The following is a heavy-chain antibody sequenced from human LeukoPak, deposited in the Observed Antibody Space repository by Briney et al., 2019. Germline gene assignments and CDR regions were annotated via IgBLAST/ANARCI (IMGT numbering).Heavy chain of an antibody. CDR3: ARDLTYWGGDCYPDAFDI. Sequence: GASVKVSCKVSGYTFTGYSMHWVRQAPGQGLEWMGWINPNSGGTNYAQKFQGRVTMTRDTSISTAYMELSRLRSDDTAVYYCARDLTYWGGDCYPDAFDIWGQGTMVTVSS. D-gene: IGHD2-21*01. CDR2: INPNSGGT. V-gene: IGHV1-2*02. J-gene: IGHJ3*02. CDR1: GYTFTGYS.